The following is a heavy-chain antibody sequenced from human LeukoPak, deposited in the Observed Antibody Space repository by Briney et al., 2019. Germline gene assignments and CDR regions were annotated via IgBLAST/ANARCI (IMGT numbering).Heavy chain of an antibody. J-gene: IGHJ6*03. V-gene: IGHV3-53*01. CDR2: IYADGTT. CDR1: GFIVNTNY. Sequence: GSLRLSCAASGFIVNTNYMTWVRQAPGRGLEWVSFIYADGTTYYADSVKGRFTISRDISKNEVYLQMNSLRPEDTAVYYCARDDSSSSYYYYYMDVWGKGTTVTVSS. CDR3: ARDDSSSSYYYYYMDV. D-gene: IGHD6-6*01.